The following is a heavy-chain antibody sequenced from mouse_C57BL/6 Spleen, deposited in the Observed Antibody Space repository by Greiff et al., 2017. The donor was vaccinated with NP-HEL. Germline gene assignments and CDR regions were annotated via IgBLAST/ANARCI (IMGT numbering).Heavy chain of an antibody. J-gene: IGHJ3*01. CDR1: GYAFSSSW. Sequence: VQLQQSGPELVKPGASVKISCKASGYAFSSSWMNWVKQRPGKGLEWIGRIYPGDGDTNYNGKFKGKATLTADKSSSTAYMQLSSLTSEDSAVYFCARSSYDYDRGFAYWGQGTLVTVSA. CDR3: ARSSYDYDRGFAY. CDR2: IYPGDGDT. V-gene: IGHV1-82*01. D-gene: IGHD2-4*01.